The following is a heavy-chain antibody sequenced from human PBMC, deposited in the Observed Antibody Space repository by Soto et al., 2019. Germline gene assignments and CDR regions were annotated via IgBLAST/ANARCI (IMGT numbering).Heavy chain of an antibody. CDR2: IYYSGST. CDR1: GGSISSYY. J-gene: IGHJ4*02. D-gene: IGHD3-10*01. Sequence: SETLSLTCTVSGGSISSYYWSWIRQPPGKGLEWIGYIYYSGSTNYNPSLKSRVTISVDTSKNQFSLKLSSVTAADTAVYYCARVSRDYYGSGSYYNSGIDYWGQGTLVTVSS. CDR3: ARVSRDYYGSGSYYNSGIDY. V-gene: IGHV4-59*01.